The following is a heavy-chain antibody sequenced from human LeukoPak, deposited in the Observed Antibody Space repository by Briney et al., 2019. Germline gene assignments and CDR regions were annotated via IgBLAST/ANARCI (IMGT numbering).Heavy chain of an antibody. J-gene: IGHJ4*02. Sequence: ASVKVSCKASGGTFSSYTSSWVRQAPGQGLEWMGRIIPIFGTANYAQKFQGRVTITADKSTSTAYMELSSLRSEDTAVYYCARSPSSSPSSWGQGTLVTVSS. D-gene: IGHD6-6*01. CDR3: ARSPSSSPSS. CDR2: IIPIFGTA. V-gene: IGHV1-69*08. CDR1: GGTFSSYT.